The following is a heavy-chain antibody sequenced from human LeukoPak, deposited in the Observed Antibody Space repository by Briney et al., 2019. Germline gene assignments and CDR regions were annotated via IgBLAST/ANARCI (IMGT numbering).Heavy chain of an antibody. CDR1: GFTFTNAW. CDR3: STLTSRGLSDS. CDR2: IKSKADGETI. D-gene: IGHD1-20*01. J-gene: IGHJ4*02. V-gene: IGHV3-15*07. Sequence: PGGSLRLSCAASGFTFTNAWMNWVRQAPGKGLEWVGRIKSKADGETIDYAEPVKGRFTFSRDDSKNMLYLQMNSLKSEDTAVYYCSTLTSRGLSDSWGQGTLVTVSS.